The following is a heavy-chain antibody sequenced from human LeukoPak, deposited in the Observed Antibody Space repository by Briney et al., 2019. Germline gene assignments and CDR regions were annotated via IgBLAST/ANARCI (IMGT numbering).Heavy chain of an antibody. V-gene: IGHV4-39*01. CDR2: FYYGGNT. J-gene: IGHJ4*02. CDR3: ARHDYYDSSGYYK. Sequence: SETLSLTCIVSGGSISGRSHYWGWIRQPPGKGLEWIGSFYYGGNTYYNPPLKNRVTISVDTSKNQFSLKLSTVAAADTAVYYCARHDYYDSSGYYKWGQGTLVIVSS. CDR1: GGSISGRSHY. D-gene: IGHD3-22*01.